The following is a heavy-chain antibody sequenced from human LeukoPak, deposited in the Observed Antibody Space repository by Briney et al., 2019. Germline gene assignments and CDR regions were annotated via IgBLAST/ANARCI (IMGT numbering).Heavy chain of an antibody. Sequence: QPGGSLRLSCAAPGFTFSSYAMSWVRQAPGKGLEWVSAISGSGGSTYYADSVKGRFTISRDNSKNTLYLQMNSLRAEDTAVYYCAKVARVTMVRGVIADYWGQGTLVTVSS. CDR3: AKVARVTMVRGVIADY. CDR2: ISGSGGST. CDR1: GFTFSSYA. V-gene: IGHV3-23*01. J-gene: IGHJ4*02. D-gene: IGHD3-10*01.